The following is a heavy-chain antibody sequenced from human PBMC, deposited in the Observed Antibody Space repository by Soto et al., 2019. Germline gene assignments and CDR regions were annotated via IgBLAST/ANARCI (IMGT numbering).Heavy chain of an antibody. Sequence: GGSLRLSCAASGFTFSSYGMHWVRQAPGKGLEWVAVISYDGSNKYYADSVKGRFTISRDNSKNTLYLQMNSLRAEDTAVYYCAKGDRASSIAARPASGYWGQGTLVTVSS. D-gene: IGHD6-6*01. CDR1: GFTFSSYG. CDR2: ISYDGSNK. J-gene: IGHJ4*02. CDR3: AKGDRASSIAARPASGY. V-gene: IGHV3-30*18.